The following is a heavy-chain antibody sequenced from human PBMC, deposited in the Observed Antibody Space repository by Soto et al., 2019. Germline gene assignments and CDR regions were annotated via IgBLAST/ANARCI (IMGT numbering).Heavy chain of an antibody. CDR3: AGVPAYCTSTSCYSRGDY. Sequence: VQLVESGGGLVKPGGSLRLSCAASGFTFSTYSMNWVRQAPGQGLEWVASISSSSSYIYYADSVRGRFTISRDNAKDSLYLQMNSLRAEDTAVYYCAGVPAYCTSTSCYSRGDYWGQGTLVTISS. CDR2: ISSSSSYI. D-gene: IGHD2-2*02. V-gene: IGHV3-21*01. J-gene: IGHJ4*02. CDR1: GFTFSTYS.